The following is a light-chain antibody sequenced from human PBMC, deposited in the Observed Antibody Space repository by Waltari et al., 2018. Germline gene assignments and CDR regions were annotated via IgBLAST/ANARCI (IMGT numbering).Light chain of an antibody. CDR2: LNSDGSH. CDR3: QTWGTGTYWT. J-gene: IGLJ3*02. Sequence: QVVLTQSPSASASLGASAKLTCPLSSGYGHFAIAWPQHQPEKGPRYLMKLNSDGSHSKGDGIPDRFSGSSSGAERYLPISSLQSEDEADDYCQTWGTGTYWTFGGGTKLTVL. V-gene: IGLV4-69*01. CDR1: SGYGHFA.